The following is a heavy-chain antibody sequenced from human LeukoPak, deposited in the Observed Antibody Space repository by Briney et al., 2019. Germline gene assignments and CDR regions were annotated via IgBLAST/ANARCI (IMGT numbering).Heavy chain of an antibody. V-gene: IGHV6-1*01. J-gene: IGHJ4*02. CDR1: GDSVASNSAA. CDR3: ARDPRTPAFDF. D-gene: IGHD1-14*01. Sequence: SQTLSLTCAISGDSVASNSAAWSWIRQSPSRGLEWLGTTHYRSKWYNDYAVSVKSRITINPDTSKNQSSLQLNSVTPEDTAVYYCARDPRTPAFDFWGQGTLVTVSS. CDR2: THYRSKWYN.